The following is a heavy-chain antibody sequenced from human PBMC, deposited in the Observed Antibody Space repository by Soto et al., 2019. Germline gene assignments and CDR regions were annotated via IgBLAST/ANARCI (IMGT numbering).Heavy chain of an antibody. CDR3: ARGGGYDYVWGSYSYPFEY. Sequence: ASVKVSCKASGYTFTSYGISWVRQAPGQGLEWMGWISAYNGNTNYAQKLQGRVTMTTDTSTSTAYMELRSLRSDDTAVYYCARGGGYDYVWGSYSYPFEYLGQGTLVIVSS. J-gene: IGHJ4*02. CDR2: ISAYNGNT. V-gene: IGHV1-18*04. D-gene: IGHD3-16*02. CDR1: GYTFTSYG.